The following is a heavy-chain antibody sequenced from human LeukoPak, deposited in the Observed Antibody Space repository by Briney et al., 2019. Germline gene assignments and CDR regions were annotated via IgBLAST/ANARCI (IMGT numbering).Heavy chain of an antibody. Sequence: SQTLSLTCTVSGGSISSGDYYWTWIRQPPGKGLEWIASVYHTGSTFDNVSLKSRVTISVDTSKNQFSLKVTSVTAADTAVYYCARVLDYYGSGTYSFDYWGRGTLVTVSS. V-gene: IGHV4-30-2*03. D-gene: IGHD3-10*01. CDR2: VYHTGST. CDR3: ARVLDYYGSGTYSFDY. J-gene: IGHJ4*02. CDR1: GGSISSGDYY.